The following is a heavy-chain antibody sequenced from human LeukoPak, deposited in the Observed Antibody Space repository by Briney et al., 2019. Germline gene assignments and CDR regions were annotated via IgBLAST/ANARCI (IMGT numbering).Heavy chain of an antibody. Sequence: PGGSLRLSCAASGFTFSDYAINWVRQAPGKGLEWVSSISRGGVITYYADSVKGRFTISRDNSNNTLYLHVNSLRAEDTAVYYCVSRAGSPWGPFDDWGQGTLVTVSS. CDR3: VSRAGSPWGPFDD. D-gene: IGHD7-27*01. CDR1: GFTFSDYA. CDR2: ISRGGVIT. J-gene: IGHJ4*02. V-gene: IGHV3-23*01.